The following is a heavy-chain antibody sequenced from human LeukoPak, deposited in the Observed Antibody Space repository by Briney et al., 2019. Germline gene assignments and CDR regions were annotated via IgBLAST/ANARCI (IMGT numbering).Heavy chain of an antibody. Sequence: GGSLRLSCAASGFTFSSYGMHWVRQAPGKGLEWVAVISYDGSNKYYADSVEGRFTISRDNSKNTLYLQMNSLRAEDTAVYYCAKHGSYYGSGSYDYWGQGTLVTVSS. CDR1: GFTFSSYG. V-gene: IGHV3-30*18. CDR2: ISYDGSNK. D-gene: IGHD3-10*01. CDR3: AKHGSYYGSGSYDY. J-gene: IGHJ4*02.